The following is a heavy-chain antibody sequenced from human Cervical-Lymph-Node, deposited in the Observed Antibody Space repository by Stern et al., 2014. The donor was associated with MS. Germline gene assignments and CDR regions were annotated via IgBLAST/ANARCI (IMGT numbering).Heavy chain of an antibody. V-gene: IGHV1-46*01. D-gene: IGHD1-1*01. J-gene: IGHJ4*02. CDR3: ARQRTTGHMDFDY. CDR2: INTSDGDT. CDR1: GYTFTTYY. Sequence: QMQLVQSGAEVKKPGASVNISCVTSGYTFTTYYVHWVRQAPGQGLEWMGIINTSDGDTSHTRKFQDRVTVTRDTSASTVYLKLSSLKSEDTAVYYCARQRTTGHMDFDYWGQGTLVTVSS.